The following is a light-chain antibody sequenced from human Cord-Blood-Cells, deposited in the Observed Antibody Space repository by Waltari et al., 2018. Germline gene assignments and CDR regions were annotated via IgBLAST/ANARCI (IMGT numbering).Light chain of an antibody. J-gene: IGLJ2*01. CDR3: CSYAGSYTVV. Sequence: QSALTQPRAVSGSPGQSVTISCTGTTSDVGGYNFVSWYQQHPGKAPKLMIYDVSKRPSVVPDRFSGSKSGNTASLTISVLQAEDEADYYCCSYAGSYTVVFGGGTKLTVL. CDR1: TSDVGGYNF. V-gene: IGLV2-11*01. CDR2: DVS.